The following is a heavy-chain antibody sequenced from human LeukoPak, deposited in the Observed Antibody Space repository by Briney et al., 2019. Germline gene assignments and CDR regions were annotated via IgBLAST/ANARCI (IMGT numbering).Heavy chain of an antibody. J-gene: IGHJ4*02. Sequence: SETLSLTCNVSGYSISSGYYWGWIRQPPGKGLEWIGSIYHRGTKYYNPSLKSRVTISVDTSKNQFSLKLSSVTAADTAVYYCARDEGGIAVYWGQGTLVTVSP. D-gene: IGHD6-19*01. V-gene: IGHV4-38-2*02. CDR2: IYHRGTK. CDR3: ARDEGGIAVY. CDR1: GYSISSGYY.